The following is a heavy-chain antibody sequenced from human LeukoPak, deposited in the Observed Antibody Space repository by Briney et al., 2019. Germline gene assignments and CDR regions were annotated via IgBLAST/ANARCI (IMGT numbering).Heavy chain of an antibody. Sequence: GGSLRLSCAASGFTYSSHAMSWVRQAPGKGLEWVSAISGNGTPTYYADSVKGRFTISRDNSKNMVYLQMNSLRAEDTAVYYCAKDRDTLWFDPWGQGTLVTVSS. CDR3: AKDRDTLWFDP. V-gene: IGHV3-23*01. CDR2: ISGNGTPT. CDR1: GFTYSSHA. J-gene: IGHJ5*02. D-gene: IGHD5-18*01.